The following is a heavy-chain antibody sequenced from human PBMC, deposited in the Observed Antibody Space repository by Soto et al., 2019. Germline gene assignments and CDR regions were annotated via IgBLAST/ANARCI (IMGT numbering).Heavy chain of an antibody. V-gene: IGHV1-2*02. CDR1: GHTFTGYY. CDR2: INPNSGCT. J-gene: IGHJ6*01. Sequence: ASVKVSCKASGHTFTGYYMHWVRQAPGQGLEWMGWINPNSGCTNYAQKFQGRVTMTRDTSTSTVYMELSRLKSDDTAVYYCARGTSTTCYNCYYYGMDIRGQGTTVTVSS. D-gene: IGHD2-2*01. CDR3: ARGTSTTCYNCYYYGMDI.